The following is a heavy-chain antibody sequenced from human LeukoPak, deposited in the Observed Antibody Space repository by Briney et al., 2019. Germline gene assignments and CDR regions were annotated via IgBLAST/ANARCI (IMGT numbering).Heavy chain of an antibody. D-gene: IGHD2-2*01. CDR1: GFTFSSYA. V-gene: IGHV3-7*01. Sequence: GGSLRLSCAASGFTFSSYAMSWVRQAPGKGLEWVANIKQDGSEKYYVDSVKGRFTISRDNAKNSLYLQMNSLRAEDTAVYYCARRIADSSTGGNFDYWGQGTLVTVSS. CDR3: ARRIADSSTGGNFDY. CDR2: IKQDGSEK. J-gene: IGHJ4*02.